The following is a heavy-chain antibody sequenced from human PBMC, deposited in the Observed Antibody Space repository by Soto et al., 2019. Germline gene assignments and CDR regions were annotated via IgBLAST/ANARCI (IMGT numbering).Heavy chain of an antibody. CDR1: RFSLSTYW. D-gene: IGHD3-9*01. Sequence: EVQLVESGGGLVQPGGSLRLSCVASRFSLSTYWMYWVRQAPGKGLMWVSRINSEGGIINYADSVKGRFTISRDNAKNTLYLQMNSLRVNDTAVYYCARDLGKYDRHYFDNWGQGTLVTVSS. CDR2: INSEGGII. V-gene: IGHV3-74*01. J-gene: IGHJ4*02. CDR3: ARDLGKYDRHYFDN.